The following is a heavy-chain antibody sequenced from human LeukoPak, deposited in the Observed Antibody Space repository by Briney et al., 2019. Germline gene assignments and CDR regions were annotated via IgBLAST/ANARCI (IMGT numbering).Heavy chain of an antibody. CDR2: ISYDGSNK. CDR1: GFTFSSYA. D-gene: IGHD2-15*01. V-gene: IGHV3-30-3*01. J-gene: IGHJ4*02. CDR3: AKGFTPDY. Sequence: GGSLRLSCAASGFTFSSYAMHWVRQAPGKGLEWVAVISYDGSNKYYADSVKGRFTISRDDSKNTLFLQMNSLRADDTAVYYCAKGFTPDYWGQGTLVTVSS.